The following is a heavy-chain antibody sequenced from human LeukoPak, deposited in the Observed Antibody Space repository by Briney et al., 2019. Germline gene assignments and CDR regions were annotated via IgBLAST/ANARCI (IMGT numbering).Heavy chain of an antibody. CDR3: ARDTSGDYPNWFDP. D-gene: IGHD4-17*01. CDR1: GYTFTDYF. Sequence: ASVKVSCKASGYTFTDYFIHWVRQAPGQGLEWMGWINPNSGGTHYEQKFQGRVTMTRDTSISTAYMELSRLRYDDTAVYYCARDTSGDYPNWFDPWGQGTLVTVSS. CDR2: INPNSGGT. V-gene: IGHV1-2*02. J-gene: IGHJ5*02.